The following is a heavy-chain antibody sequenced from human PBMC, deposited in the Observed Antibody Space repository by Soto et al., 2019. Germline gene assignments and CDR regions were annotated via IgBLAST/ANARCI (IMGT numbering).Heavy chain of an antibody. D-gene: IGHD1-7*01. CDR3: ARGELELQFGSWFDT. CDR2: IWYDGSNK. CDR1: GFTFSSYG. J-gene: IGHJ5*02. Sequence: QVQLVESGGGVVQPGRSLRLSCAASGFTFSSYGMHWVRQAPGKGLEWVAVIWYDGSNKYYADSVKGRFTISRDNSKNTLYLQMNTLRAEDTAVYYCARGELELQFGSWFDTWGQGTLFTVSS. V-gene: IGHV3-33*01.